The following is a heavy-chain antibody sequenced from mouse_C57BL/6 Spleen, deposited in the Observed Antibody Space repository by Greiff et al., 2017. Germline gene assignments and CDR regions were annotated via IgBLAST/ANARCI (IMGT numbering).Heavy chain of an antibody. V-gene: IGHV1-69*01. CDR1: GYTFTSYW. J-gene: IGHJ2*01. CDR2: IDPSDSYT. D-gene: IGHD2-12*01. CDR3: ADDNSYGY. Sequence: QVQLQQPGAELVMPGASVKLSCKASGYTFTSYWMHWVKQRPGQGLEWIGEIDPSDSYTNSNQKFKGKSTLTVDKSSSTAYMQLSSLTSEDSAVYYCADDNSYGYWGQGTTLTVAS.